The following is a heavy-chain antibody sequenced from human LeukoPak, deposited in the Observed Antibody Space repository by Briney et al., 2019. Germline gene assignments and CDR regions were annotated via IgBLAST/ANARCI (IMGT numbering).Heavy chain of an antibody. D-gene: IGHD3-9*01. CDR3: ATDQRYAFDY. V-gene: IGHV3-48*02. J-gene: IGHJ4*02. Sequence: GGSLRLSCAASGFTFSGYWMHWVRQAPGKGLEWISNIRTTAEGAKYAYYADSVKGRVTISRADGKNTLYLHMNSLRDDDTAVYYCATDQRYAFDYWGQGILVTVSS. CDR2: IRTTAEGAKYA. CDR1: GFTFSGYW.